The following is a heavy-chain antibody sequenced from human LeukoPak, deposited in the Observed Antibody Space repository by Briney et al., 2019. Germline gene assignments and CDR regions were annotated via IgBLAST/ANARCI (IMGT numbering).Heavy chain of an antibody. CDR3: ARARGMVRGAASPGTMDV. CDR2: IIPILGTA. CDR1: GYTFTSYG. Sequence: ASVKVSCKASGYTFTSYGISWVRQAPGQGPEWMGGIIPILGTANYVQKFQGRVTITADESTSTAYMELSSLRSEDTAIYYCARARGMVRGAASPGTMDVWGQGTTVTVSS. J-gene: IGHJ6*02. D-gene: IGHD3-10*01. V-gene: IGHV1-69*13.